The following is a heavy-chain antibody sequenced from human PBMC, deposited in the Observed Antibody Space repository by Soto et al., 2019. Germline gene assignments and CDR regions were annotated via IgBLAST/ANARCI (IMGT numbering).Heavy chain of an antibody. V-gene: IGHV3-49*04. CDR3: TRYNGRYDLNYFDS. J-gene: IGHJ4*02. Sequence: GGSLRLSCTASGFTFGDYAMSWVSQAPGRGLEWLGFIRSKAYGGTTEYAASVKGRFTISRDDSKSIAYLQMNSLKTEDTAVYYCTRYNGRYDLNYFDSWGQGTLVTVSS. CDR1: GFTFGDYA. D-gene: IGHD1-26*01. CDR2: IRSKAYGGTT.